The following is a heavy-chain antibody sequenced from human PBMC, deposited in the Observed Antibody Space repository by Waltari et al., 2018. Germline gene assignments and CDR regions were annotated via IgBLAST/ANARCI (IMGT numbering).Heavy chain of an antibody. J-gene: IGHJ4*02. Sequence: EVQLVESGGDLVQPGGSLRLSCAASGFTFSSYGMDWVRQAPGKGLEWVSYISSNSRTINYAGSVKGRFTISRDNAKNSLFLQMNSLRVDDTAVYYCARGGSARPDYWGQGTLVTVSS. CDR2: ISSNSRTI. V-gene: IGHV3-48*04. CDR3: ARGGSARPDY. CDR1: GFTFSSYG.